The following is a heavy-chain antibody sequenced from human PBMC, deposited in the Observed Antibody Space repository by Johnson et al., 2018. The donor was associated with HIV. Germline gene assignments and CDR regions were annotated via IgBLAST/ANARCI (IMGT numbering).Heavy chain of an antibody. D-gene: IGHD5-24*01. CDR2: ISYDGSNK. J-gene: IGHJ3*02. CDR3: AKDGDDGDGPDGTKGAFDI. CDR1: GFTFSSFG. V-gene: IGHV3-30*18. Sequence: QVQLVESGGGVVQPGRSLRLSCATSGFTFSSFGMHWVRQAPGKGLEWVAVISYDGSNKYYADSVKGRFIISRDNSKNTLYLQMNSLRSEDTGVFYCAKDGDDGDGPDGTKGAFDIWGQGTMVTVSS.